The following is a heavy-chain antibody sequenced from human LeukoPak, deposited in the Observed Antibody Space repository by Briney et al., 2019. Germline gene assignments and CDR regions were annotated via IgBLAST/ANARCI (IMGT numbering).Heavy chain of an antibody. J-gene: IGHJ4*02. V-gene: IGHV1-69*04. D-gene: IGHD2-2*01. CDR2: IIPILGIA. CDR3: ARDARGYCTSTSCSFDY. Sequence: GSSVKLSCKASGGTFSRYAISWVRQAPGHGLEWMGRIIPILGIANYAQKFQGRVTITADKSTSTAYMELSSLGSEDTAVYYCARDARGYCTSTSCSFDYWGQGTLVTVSS. CDR1: GGTFSRYA.